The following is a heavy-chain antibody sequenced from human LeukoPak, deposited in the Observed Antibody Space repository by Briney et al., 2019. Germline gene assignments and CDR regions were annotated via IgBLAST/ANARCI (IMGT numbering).Heavy chain of an antibody. CDR2: INHSGST. J-gene: IGHJ4*02. D-gene: IGHD5-12*01. Sequence: SETLSLTCAVYGGSFSGYYWSWLRQPPGKGLEWIGEINHSGSTNYNPSLTSRVTISVDTSKNQFSLKLSSVTAADTAVYYCARATPDIVATTTRAYFDYWGQGTLVTVSS. V-gene: IGHV4-34*01. CDR3: ARATPDIVATTTRAYFDY. CDR1: GGSFSGYY.